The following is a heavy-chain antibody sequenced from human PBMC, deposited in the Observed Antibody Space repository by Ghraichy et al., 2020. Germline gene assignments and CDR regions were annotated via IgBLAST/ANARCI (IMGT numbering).Heavy chain of an antibody. CDR2: IKSKTDGGTT. CDR1: GFTFSNAW. V-gene: IGHV3-15*01. Sequence: GGSLRLSCAASGFTFSNAWMSWVRQAPGKGLEWVGRIKSKTDGGTTDYAAPVKGRFTISRDDSKNTLYLQMNSLKTEDTAVYYCTTNLFLPSYDYGDYGRELYFDYWGQGTLVTVSS. CDR3: TTNLFLPSYDYGDYGRELYFDY. D-gene: IGHD4-17*01. J-gene: IGHJ4*02.